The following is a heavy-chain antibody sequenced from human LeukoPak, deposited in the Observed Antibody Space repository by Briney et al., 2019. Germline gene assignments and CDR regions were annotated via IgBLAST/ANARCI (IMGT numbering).Heavy chain of an antibody. CDR2: TCSTRTYI. V-gene: IGHV3-21*01. Sequence: GGSLRLSCAASGFTFSSYTRNWVRQAPGKGPEGVSSTCSTRTYICYADSVKGRFTTSRDNAKNSVYLQMDSLRAEDTAVYYCARGFGGYCSSTSCLVTIDYWGQGIPVTVSS. J-gene: IGHJ4*02. CDR1: GFTFSSYT. CDR3: ARGFGGYCSSTSCLVTIDY. D-gene: IGHD2-2*01.